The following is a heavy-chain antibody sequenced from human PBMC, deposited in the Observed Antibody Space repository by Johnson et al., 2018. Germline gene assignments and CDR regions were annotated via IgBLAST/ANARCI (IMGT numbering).Heavy chain of an antibody. J-gene: IGHJ3*02. Sequence: QVQLQESGPGLVKPSQTLSLTCTVSGGSISSGDYSWSWIRQPPGKGLEWIGYIYYSGSTSYNPSLKSRVTISVDTSKTQFSRKLSSVTAADTAVYYCARVDDRSVRGDAFDIWGQGTMVTVSS. CDR1: GGSISSGDYS. CDR3: ARVDDRSVRGDAFDI. D-gene: IGHD3-22*01. V-gene: IGHV4-30-4*01. CDR2: IYYSGST.